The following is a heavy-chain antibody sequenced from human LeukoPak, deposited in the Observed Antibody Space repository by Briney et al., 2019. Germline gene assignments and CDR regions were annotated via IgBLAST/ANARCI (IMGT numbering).Heavy chain of an antibody. Sequence: PSETLSLTCTVSGGSISSSSYYWGWIRQPQGKGLEWFGSIYYSGSTYYNPSLNSRATISVDTYKNQFSLKLSSVTAADTAVYYCAIGGDSSSASIDYWGQGTLVTVSS. CDR2: IYYSGST. CDR1: GGSISSSSYY. CDR3: AIGGDSSSASIDY. D-gene: IGHD6-6*01. J-gene: IGHJ4*02. V-gene: IGHV4-39*01.